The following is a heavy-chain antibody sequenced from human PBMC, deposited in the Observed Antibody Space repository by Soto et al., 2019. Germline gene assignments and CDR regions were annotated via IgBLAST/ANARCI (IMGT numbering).Heavy chain of an antibody. V-gene: IGHV3-23*01. J-gene: IGHJ4*02. Sequence: ETLSLTCAVYGGSISSGNWWSWVRQAPGKGLEWVSAISGSGGSTYYAESVKGRFTISRDNSKKTLYMQMNSLRAEDTVVYYCAKSSVRQWLVRYYFDYWGQGTLVTVS. CDR3: AKSSVRQWLVRYYFDY. D-gene: IGHD6-19*01. CDR1: GGSISSGN. CDR2: ISGSGGST.